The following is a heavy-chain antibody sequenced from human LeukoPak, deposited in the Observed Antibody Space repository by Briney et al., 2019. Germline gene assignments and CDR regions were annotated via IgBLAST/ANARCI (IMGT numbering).Heavy chain of an antibody. CDR1: GYTFTGYY. CDR2: INPNSGGT. Sequence: ASVKVSCKASGYTFTGYYMHWVRQAPGQGLEWMGWINPNSGGTNYAQKFQDRVTMTRDTSITTAYMDLSRLRSDDAAVYCCARDRGGTYYVPINWGQGTLVTVSS. CDR3: ARDRGGTYYVPIN. J-gene: IGHJ4*02. V-gene: IGHV1-2*02. D-gene: IGHD1-26*01.